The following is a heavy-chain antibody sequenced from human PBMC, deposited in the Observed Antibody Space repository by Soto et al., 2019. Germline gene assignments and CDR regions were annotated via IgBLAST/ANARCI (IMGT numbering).Heavy chain of an antibody. CDR1: GFTFSSYA. D-gene: IGHD6-13*01. CDR3: AHGGGSWYVAESAFDY. Sequence: EVQLLESGGGLVQHGGSLRLSCAASGFTFSSYAMSWVREAPGKGLEWVSAISGSGGSTYYADSVKGRFTISRDNSKNTLYLQMNSLRAEDTAVYYCAHGGGSWYVAESAFDYWGQGTLVTVSS. J-gene: IGHJ4*02. V-gene: IGHV3-23*01. CDR2: ISGSGGST.